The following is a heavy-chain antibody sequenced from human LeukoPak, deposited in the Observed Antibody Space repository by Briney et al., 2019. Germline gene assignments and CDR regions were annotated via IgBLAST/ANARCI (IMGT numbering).Heavy chain of an antibody. J-gene: IGHJ4*02. Sequence: GGSLRLSCAGSGFTFSDYNISWIRQAPGKGLQLGASMSSGGDTMFYADSVKGRFTVSRDSAKVSLFLQMNSLTVEDTAVYYCAKAVYYDILTGYYKPPFFESWGQGTRVTVSS. CDR1: GFTFSDYN. CDR3: AKAVYYDILTGYYKPPFFES. V-gene: IGHV3-11*04. D-gene: IGHD3-9*01. CDR2: MSSGGDTM.